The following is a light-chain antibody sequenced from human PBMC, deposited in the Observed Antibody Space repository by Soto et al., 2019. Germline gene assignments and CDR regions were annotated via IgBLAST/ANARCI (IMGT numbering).Light chain of an antibody. Sequence: EIVLTQSPATLSLSPGERATLSCRASENVANYLDWYQQKPGQAPRLLLYGASTRATGIPVRFSGSGFGTEFTLTISSLQSEDFAVYYCQQYKNWPLFGQGTRLEIK. V-gene: IGKV3-15*01. CDR3: QQYKNWPL. CDR2: GAS. CDR1: ENVANY. J-gene: IGKJ5*01.